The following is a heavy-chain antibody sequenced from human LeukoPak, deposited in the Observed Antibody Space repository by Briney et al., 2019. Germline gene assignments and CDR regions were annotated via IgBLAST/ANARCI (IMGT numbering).Heavy chain of an antibody. J-gene: IGHJ4*02. CDR2: ISSSSGNT. V-gene: IGHV1-18*01. CDR1: GYNFNTYG. D-gene: IGHD2-2*01. CDR3: VRLPLGYCSSTSCLD. Sequence: ASVKVSCKASGYNFNTYGISWVRQAPGQGLEWMGWISSSSGNTKYAQKLQDRVTMTTDTSTSTAYLYLRNLRSDDTAVYYCVRLPLGYCSSTSCLDWGQGTLVTVSS.